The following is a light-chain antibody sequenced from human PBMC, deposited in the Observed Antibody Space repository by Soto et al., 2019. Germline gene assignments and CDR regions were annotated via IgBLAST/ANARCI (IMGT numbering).Light chain of an antibody. Sequence: QSVLTQPASVSGSPGQSITISCTGTSSDVGAYNYVSWYQHHPGKAPKLITYEVANRPSGVSNRFSGSKSGNTASLTISGLQAEDEADYYCSSYTDSNTVLFGGGTKLTVL. CDR2: EVA. CDR3: SSYTDSNTVL. J-gene: IGLJ2*01. CDR1: SSDVGAYNY. V-gene: IGLV2-14*01.